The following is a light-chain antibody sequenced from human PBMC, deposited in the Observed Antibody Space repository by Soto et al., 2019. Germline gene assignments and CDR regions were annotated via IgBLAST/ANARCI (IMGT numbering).Light chain of an antibody. J-gene: IGLJ1*01. CDR2: DTT. Sequence: QAVVTQEPSLTVSPGGTVTLTCGSSTGAVTNGHYPYWLQQKPGQAPRTLIYDTTNRHSWTPARFSGSLLGGKAALTLSGAQHEDEAEYYCLLSYNGPYVFGTGTKVTVL. V-gene: IGLV7-46*01. CDR3: LLSYNGPYV. CDR1: TGAVTNGHY.